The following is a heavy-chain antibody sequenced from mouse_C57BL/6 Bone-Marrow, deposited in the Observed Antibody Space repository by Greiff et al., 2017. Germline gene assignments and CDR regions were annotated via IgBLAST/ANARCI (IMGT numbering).Heavy chain of an antibody. V-gene: IGHV1-4*01. CDR2: INPSSGYP. CDR3: ARSDYYGSSYPYYFDY. D-gene: IGHD1-1*01. Sequence: QVQLQQSGAELARPGASVKMSCKASGYTFTSYTMHWVKQRPGQGLEWIGYINPSSGYPKYNQKFKDKATLTADKSSSTAYMQLSSLTSEDSAVYYCARSDYYGSSYPYYFDYWGQGTTLTVSS. J-gene: IGHJ2*01. CDR1: GYTFTSYT.